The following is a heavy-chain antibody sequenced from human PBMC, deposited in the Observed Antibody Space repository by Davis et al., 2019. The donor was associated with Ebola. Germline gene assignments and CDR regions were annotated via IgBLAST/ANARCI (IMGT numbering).Heavy chain of an antibody. Sequence: PGGSLRLSCAASGFTVSSNYMSWVRQAPGKGLEWVSVIYSGGSTYYADSVKGRFTISRDNSKNTLYLQMNSLRAEDTAVYYCARVGYYDSSGPWDYWGQGTLVTVSS. CDR1: GFTVSSNY. V-gene: IGHV3-66*01. CDR3: ARVGYYDSSGPWDY. D-gene: IGHD3-22*01. CDR2: IYSGGST. J-gene: IGHJ4*02.